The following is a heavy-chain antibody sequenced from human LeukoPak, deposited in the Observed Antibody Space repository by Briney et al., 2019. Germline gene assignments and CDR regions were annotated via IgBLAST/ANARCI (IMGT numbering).Heavy chain of an antibody. Sequence: PSETLSLTCTVSGGSISSYSWSWFRQPAGKGLEWIGRFYTSGSANYNPSLKSRVTVSVDTSKNQFSLKLSSVTVADTAVYYCARDYDSSGYYHGWFDPWGQGTLVTVSS. CDR3: ARDYDSSGYYHGWFDP. D-gene: IGHD3-22*01. CDR1: GGSISSYS. J-gene: IGHJ5*02. CDR2: FYTSGSA. V-gene: IGHV4-4*07.